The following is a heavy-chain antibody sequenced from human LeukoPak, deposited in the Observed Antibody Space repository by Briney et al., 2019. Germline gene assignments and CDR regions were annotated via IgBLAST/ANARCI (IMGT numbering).Heavy chain of an antibody. CDR3: ARDWGAVADDAFDI. V-gene: IGHV1-2*02. Sequence: ASVKVSCKASGYTFTGYYMHWVRQAPGQGLEWMRWINPNSGGTNYAQKFQGRVTTTRDTSISTAYMELSRLRSDDTAVYYCARDWGAVADDAFDIWGQGTMVTVSS. J-gene: IGHJ3*02. CDR2: INPNSGGT. D-gene: IGHD6-19*01. CDR1: GYTFTGYY.